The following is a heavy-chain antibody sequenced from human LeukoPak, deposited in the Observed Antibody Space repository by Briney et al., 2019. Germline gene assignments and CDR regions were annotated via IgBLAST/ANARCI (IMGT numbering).Heavy chain of an antibody. CDR1: GDTFTTYF. CDR2: INASIVIA. CDR3: ARDLRVHSISYYYGSGPPVY. D-gene: IGHD3-10*01. V-gene: IGHV1-3*01. Sequence: ASVKVSCKASGDTFTTYFMSWVRQAPGQGLEWLGWINASIVIAKYSQKFQGRVTITRDTSASTAYMELRRLRPEGTDVYYCARDLRVHSISYYYGSGPPVYWGQGTLVTVSS. J-gene: IGHJ4*02.